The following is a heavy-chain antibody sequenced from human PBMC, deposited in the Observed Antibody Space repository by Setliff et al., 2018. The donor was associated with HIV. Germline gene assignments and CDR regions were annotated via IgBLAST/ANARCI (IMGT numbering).Heavy chain of an antibody. Sequence: GSLRLSCAVSGFNFGSYAIHWVRLAPGQGPQWVALISYDGNNQWYADSVKGRFTISRDNSKNTLHLELNNLRPEDTAVYYCARDGGGYNYGSVRYFDYWSQGTLVTVSS. D-gene: IGHD5-18*01. J-gene: IGHJ4*02. CDR2: ISYDGNNQ. V-gene: IGHV3-30-3*01. CDR1: GFNFGSYA. CDR3: ARDGGGYNYGSVRYFDY.